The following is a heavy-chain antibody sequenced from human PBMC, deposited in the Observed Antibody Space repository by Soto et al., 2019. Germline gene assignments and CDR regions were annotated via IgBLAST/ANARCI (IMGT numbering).Heavy chain of an antibody. CDR1: GGSISSSSYY. J-gene: IGHJ6*02. CDR3: ARTIPIPNYYYGMDV. Sequence: ASETLSLTCTVSGGSISSSSYYWGWIRQPPGKGLEWIGSIFYSGTTYYNPSLKSRVTISKHTSKNQVVLTMTNMDPVDTATYYCARTIPIPNYYYGMDVWGQGTTVTVSS. CDR2: IFYSGTT. D-gene: IGHD2-21*01. V-gene: IGHV4-39*06.